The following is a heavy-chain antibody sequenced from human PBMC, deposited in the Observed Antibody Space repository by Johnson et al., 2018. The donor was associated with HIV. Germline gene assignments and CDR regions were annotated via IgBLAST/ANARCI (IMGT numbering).Heavy chain of an antibody. CDR1: GFTFSSYE. CDR3: ARNSYGDRAFDI. V-gene: IGHV3-48*03. J-gene: IGHJ3*02. D-gene: IGHD4-17*01. Sequence: EVQLLESGGGVVQPGGSLRLSCAASGFTFSSYEMNWVRQAPGKGLEWVSYISSSGSTIYYADSVKGRFTISRDNAKNSLYLQMNSLRAEDTAVYYCARNSYGDRAFDIWGQGTMVTVSS. CDR2: ISSSGSTI.